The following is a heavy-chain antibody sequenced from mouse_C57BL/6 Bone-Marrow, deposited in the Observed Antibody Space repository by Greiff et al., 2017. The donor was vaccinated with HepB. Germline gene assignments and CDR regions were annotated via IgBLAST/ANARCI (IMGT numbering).Heavy chain of an antibody. J-gene: IGHJ4*01. Sequence: EVMLVESGGGLVQPKGSLKLSCAASGFSFNTYAMNWVRQAPGKGLEWVARIRSKSNNYATYYADSVKDRFTISRDDSESMLYLQMNNLKTEDTAMYYCVRHLNYYGSSSYYAMDYWGQGTSVTVSS. D-gene: IGHD1-1*01. CDR3: VRHLNYYGSSSYYAMDY. V-gene: IGHV10-1*01. CDR2: IRSKSNNYAT. CDR1: GFSFNTYA.